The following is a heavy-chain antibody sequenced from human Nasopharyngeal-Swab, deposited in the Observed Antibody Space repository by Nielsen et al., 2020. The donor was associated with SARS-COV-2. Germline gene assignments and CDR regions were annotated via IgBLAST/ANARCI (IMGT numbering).Heavy chain of an antibody. V-gene: IGHV3-7*01. J-gene: IGHJ6*02. CDR3: ARTKWLRFGYYYGMDV. CDR2: IKQDGSEK. D-gene: IGHD5-12*01. Sequence: WIRQPPGKGLEWAANIKQDGSEKYYVDSVKGRFTISRDNAKNSLYLQMNSLRAEDTAVYYCARTKWLRFGYYYGMDVWGQGTTVTVSS.